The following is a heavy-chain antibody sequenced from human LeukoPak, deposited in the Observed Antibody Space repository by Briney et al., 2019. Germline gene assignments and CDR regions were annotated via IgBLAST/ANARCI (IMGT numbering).Heavy chain of an antibody. V-gene: IGHV3-66*01. Sequence: PGGSLRLSCAASGFTVSSNYMSWVRQALGKGLEWVSVIYSGGSTYYADSVKGRFTISRDNSKNTLYLQMNSLRAEDTAVYYCAREYRGEYYFAYWGQGTLVTVSS. CDR1: GFTVSSNY. D-gene: IGHD3-10*01. CDR3: AREYRGEYYFAY. CDR2: IYSGGST. J-gene: IGHJ4*02.